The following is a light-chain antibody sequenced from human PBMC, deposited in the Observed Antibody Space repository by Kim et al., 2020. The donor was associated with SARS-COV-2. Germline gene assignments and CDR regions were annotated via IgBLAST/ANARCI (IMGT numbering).Light chain of an antibody. CDR3: QQSGSSLRT. CDR2: GAS. Sequence: EIVLTQSPGTLSLSPGERATLSCRASQSVSRNYLAWDQQKPGQAPRLLIYGASNRATGIPDRFSGSGSGKDFTLTISRLEPEDFAVYYCQQSGSSLRTFGQGTKVDIK. V-gene: IGKV3-20*01. CDR1: QSVSRNY. J-gene: IGKJ1*01.